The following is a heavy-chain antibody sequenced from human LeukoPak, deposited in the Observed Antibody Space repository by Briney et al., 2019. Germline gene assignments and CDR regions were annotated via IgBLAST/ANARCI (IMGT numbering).Heavy chain of an antibody. V-gene: IGHV3-23*01. Sequence: QAGGSLRLSCAASGFTFSSYAMSWVRQAPGKGLEWVSAISGSGGSTYYADSVKGRFTISRDNSKNTLYLQMNSLRAEDTAVYYCAKEGSNRLTYYYYYMDVWGKGTTVTVSS. J-gene: IGHJ6*03. D-gene: IGHD4-11*01. CDR1: GFTFSSYA. CDR2: ISGSGGST. CDR3: AKEGSNRLTYYYYYMDV.